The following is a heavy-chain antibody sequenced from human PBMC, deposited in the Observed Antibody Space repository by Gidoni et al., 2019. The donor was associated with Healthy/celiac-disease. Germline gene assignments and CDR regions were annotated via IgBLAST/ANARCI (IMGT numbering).Heavy chain of an antibody. CDR2: IYYSGST. CDR1: GSSISSSSYY. D-gene: IGHD2-2*02. V-gene: IGHV4-39*01. Sequence: QLQLQESGPGLVKPSETLSLTCTVSGSSISSSSYYWGWIRQPPGKGLEWIGSIYYSGSTYYNPSLKSRVTISVDTSKNQFSLKLSSVTAADTAVYYCARGCSSTSCYTSYDYWGQGTLVTVSS. J-gene: IGHJ4*02. CDR3: ARGCSSTSCYTSYDY.